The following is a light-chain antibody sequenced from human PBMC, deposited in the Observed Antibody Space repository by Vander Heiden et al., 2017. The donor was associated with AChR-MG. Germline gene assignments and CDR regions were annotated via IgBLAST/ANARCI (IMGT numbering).Light chain of an antibody. Sequence: QPVLTQPPSPSGPPGRRVTISCSGSSTNIGSNYVVWYQQLPGTDPKLLICRNNQRPSGVPDRCSGSKSGTSASLAISGLRSEDEADYYCAAWDDSLSGWVFGGGTKLTVL. J-gene: IGLJ3*02. CDR3: AAWDDSLSGWV. V-gene: IGLV1-47*01. CDR2: RNN. CDR1: STNIGSNY.